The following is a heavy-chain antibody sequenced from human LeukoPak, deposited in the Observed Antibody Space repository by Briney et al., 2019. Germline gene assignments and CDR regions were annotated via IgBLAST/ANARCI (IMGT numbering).Heavy chain of an antibody. Sequence: GGSLRLSCVASGFTFSSYWMTWVRQAPGKGLEWVSNMRQDGNEKYYVDSVRGRFTISRDKAKNSLYLQMNSLRAEDTAVYYCARDSYGDANFDSWGQGTLVTVSS. V-gene: IGHV3-7*03. CDR3: ARDSYGDANFDS. J-gene: IGHJ4*02. CDR2: MRQDGNEK. CDR1: GFTFSSYW. D-gene: IGHD4-17*01.